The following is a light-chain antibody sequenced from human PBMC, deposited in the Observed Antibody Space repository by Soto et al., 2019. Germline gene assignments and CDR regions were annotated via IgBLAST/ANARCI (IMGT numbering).Light chain of an antibody. CDR1: ISDVGSYKF. J-gene: IGLJ2*01. Sequence: QSALTQLASVSGSPGKPITISCTGTISDVGSYKFVSLYQQHPSKAPKLMIYEVSNRPSRISDRFSGSKSGNTASMTISGLQAEDEADYYCCSYAGRSIYLLFAEGTKLTVL. CDR2: EVS. CDR3: CSYAGRSIYLL. V-gene: IGLV2-23*02.